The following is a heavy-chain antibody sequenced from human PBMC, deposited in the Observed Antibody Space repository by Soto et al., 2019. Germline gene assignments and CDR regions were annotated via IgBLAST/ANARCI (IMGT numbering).Heavy chain of an antibody. D-gene: IGHD1-20*01. J-gene: IGHJ3*01. Sequence: SETLSLTWTVSGGSISAYSWSWVRQPPGKGLEWIGYIYYSGSTNYNPSLKSRVTISVDTSKNQFSLKLSSVTAADMAVYYCARRYGSAFAFWGQGTMVPVS. CDR3: ARRYGSAFAF. CDR1: GGSISAYS. V-gene: IGHV4-59*08. CDR2: IYYSGST.